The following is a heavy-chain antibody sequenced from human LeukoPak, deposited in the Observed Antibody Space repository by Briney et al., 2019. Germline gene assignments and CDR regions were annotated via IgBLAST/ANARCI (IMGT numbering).Heavy chain of an antibody. J-gene: IGHJ6*03. Sequence: VASVKVSCKTSGYSFILYGISWVRQAPGQGLEWMGWISAYNGNTNYAQKLQGRVTMTTDTSTSTAYMELRSLRSDDTAVYYCASHRPRKSYYYYYMDVWGKGTTVTVSS. CDR3: ASHRPRKSYYYYYMDV. CDR1: GYSFILYG. V-gene: IGHV1-18*01. CDR2: ISAYNGNT.